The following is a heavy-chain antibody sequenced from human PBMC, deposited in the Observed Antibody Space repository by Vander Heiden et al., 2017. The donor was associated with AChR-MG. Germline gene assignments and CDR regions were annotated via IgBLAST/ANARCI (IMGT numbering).Heavy chain of an antibody. CDR3: TRVRGYYYLWRFDY. CDR2: IRSKAYGGTT. D-gene: IGHD3-22*01. Sequence: EVQLVESGGGLVKPGRSLRLSCTASGFTFGDYAMSWFRQAPGKGLEWVGFIRSKAYGGTTEYAASVKGRFTISRDDSKSIAYLQMNSLKTEDTAVYYCTRVRGYYYLWRFDYWGQGTLVTVSS. V-gene: IGHV3-49*05. CDR1: GFTFGDYA. J-gene: IGHJ4*02.